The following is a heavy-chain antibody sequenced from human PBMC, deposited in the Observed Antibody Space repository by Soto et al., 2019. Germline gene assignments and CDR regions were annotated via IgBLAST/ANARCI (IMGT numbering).Heavy chain of an antibody. D-gene: IGHD6-6*01. CDR2: IHYSGVT. CDR3: ARDRAEGSSSTPAGGMDV. J-gene: IGHJ6*02. V-gene: IGHV4-59*01. Sequence: TSETLSLTCSVSGGSIITYYWNWIRQPLGGGLEWIAYIHYSGVTNYSPSLRGRVSISIDRSNNEFSLKVSSVTAADTAVYYCARDRAEGSSSTPAGGMDVWGPGTTVTVSS. CDR1: GGSIITYY.